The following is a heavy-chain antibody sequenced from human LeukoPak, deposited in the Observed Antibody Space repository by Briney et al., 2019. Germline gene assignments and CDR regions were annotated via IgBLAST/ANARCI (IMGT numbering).Heavy chain of an antibody. CDR3: ARLSHIAEAGAYSYHSLTI. CDR2: ISSKSTYI. Sequence: GGSLRLSCVASGFDFNYYDMNWVRQAPGKGLEWVSSISSKSTYIDSADSTKGRFTISRDNANNSVFLQMSSLRPEDTAVYYCARLSHIAEAGAYSYHSLTIWSQGTTVTVSS. CDR1: GFDFNYYD. V-gene: IGHV3-21*04. J-gene: IGHJ6*02. D-gene: IGHD6-13*01.